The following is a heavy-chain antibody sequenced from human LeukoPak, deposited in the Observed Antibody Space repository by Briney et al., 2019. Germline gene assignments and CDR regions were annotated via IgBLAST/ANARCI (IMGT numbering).Heavy chain of an antibody. CDR2: MNPNSGNT. Sequence: ASVKVSCKASGYTFTSYDINWVRQATGQGLEWMGWMNPNSGNTGYAQKFQGRVTTTRNTPISTAYMELSSLRSEDTAVYYCARRRAVLWFGELLRGNNWFDPWGQGTLVTVSS. J-gene: IGHJ5*02. V-gene: IGHV1-8*01. CDR3: ARRRAVLWFGELLRGNNWFDP. D-gene: IGHD3-10*01. CDR1: GYTFTSYD.